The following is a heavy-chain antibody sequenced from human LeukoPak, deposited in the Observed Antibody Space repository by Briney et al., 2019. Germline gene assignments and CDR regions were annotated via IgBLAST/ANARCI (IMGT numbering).Heavy chain of an antibody. CDR1: GGSISSGGYY. CDR3: ARCPKGVYYYYMDV. CDR2: IYYSGST. Sequence: SETLSLTCTVSGGSISSGGYYWSWIRQPPGKGLEWIGYIYYSGSTNYNPSLKSRVTISVDTSKNQFSLKLSSVTAADTAVYYCARCPKGVYYYYMDVWGKGTTVTVSS. J-gene: IGHJ6*03. V-gene: IGHV4-61*08.